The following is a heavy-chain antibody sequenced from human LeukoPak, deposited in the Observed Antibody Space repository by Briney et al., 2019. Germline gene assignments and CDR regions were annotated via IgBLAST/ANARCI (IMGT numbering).Heavy chain of an antibody. CDR1: GDTFTSYG. V-gene: IGHV1-18*01. CDR2: ISAYNGNT. D-gene: IGHD2-8*01. Sequence: GASVKVSYKASGDTFTSYGISWVRQAPGRGLEWMGWISAYNGNTNYAQNLQGRVTMTTDTSTSTAYMELRSLRSDDTAVYYCARGGETKPNDYWGQGTLVTVSS. J-gene: IGHJ4*02. CDR3: ARGGETKPNDY.